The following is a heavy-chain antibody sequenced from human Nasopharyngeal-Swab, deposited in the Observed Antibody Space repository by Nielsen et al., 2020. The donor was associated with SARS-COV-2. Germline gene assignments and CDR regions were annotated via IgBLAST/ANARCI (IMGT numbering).Heavy chain of an antibody. V-gene: IGHV3-23*01. Sequence: GGSLRLSCAASGFTFSSYAMSWVRQAPGKGLEWVSAISGSGGSTYYADSVKGRFTISRDNSKNTLYLQMNSLRAEDTAVYYCAKDGGLTTFPYYYYYVMDVWGQGTTVTVSS. D-gene: IGHD4/OR15-4a*01. J-gene: IGHJ6*02. CDR1: GFTFSSYA. CDR2: ISGSGGST. CDR3: AKDGGLTTFPYYYYYVMDV.